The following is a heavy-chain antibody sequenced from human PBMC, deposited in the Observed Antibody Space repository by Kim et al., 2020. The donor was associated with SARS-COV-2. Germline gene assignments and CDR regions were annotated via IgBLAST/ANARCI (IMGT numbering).Heavy chain of an antibody. CDR3: ARSFPYYYDSSGYYGYFDY. J-gene: IGHJ4*02. V-gene: IGHV4-59*01. CDR1: GGSISSYY. CDR2: IYYSVST. D-gene: IGHD3-22*01. Sequence: SETLSLTCTVSGGSISSYYWSWIRQPPGKGLEWIGYIYYSVSTNYNPSLKSRVTISVDTSKNQFSLKLSSVTAADTAVYYCARSFPYYYDSSGYYGYFDYWGQGTLVTVSS.